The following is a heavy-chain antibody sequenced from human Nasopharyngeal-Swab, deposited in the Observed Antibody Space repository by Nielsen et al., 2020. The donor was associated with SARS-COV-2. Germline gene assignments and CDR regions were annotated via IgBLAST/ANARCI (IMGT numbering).Heavy chain of an antibody. CDR1: GFTFSSYW. J-gene: IGHJ6*02. Sequence: GESLKISCAASGFTFSSYWMSWVRQAPGKGLEWVANIKQDGGEKYYVDSVKGRFTISRDNAKNSLYLQMNSLRAEDTAVYYCARDPPGYSSGWYWDYYYGMDVWGQGTTVTVSS. V-gene: IGHV3-7*03. CDR3: ARDPPGYSSGWYWDYYYGMDV. CDR2: IKQDGGEK. D-gene: IGHD6-19*01.